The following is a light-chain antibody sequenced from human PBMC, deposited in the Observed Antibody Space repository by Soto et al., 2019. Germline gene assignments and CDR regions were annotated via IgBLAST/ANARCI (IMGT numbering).Light chain of an antibody. Sequence: QSALTQPASVSGSPGQSITIPCTGRSSDLGGLNYVSWYQQHPGKAPKLIFYKVDNRPSGVSDRFSASKSGNTASLTISGLQAEDEAHYYCSSYTTSPSPQWVFAGVTKVTVL. CDR2: KVD. V-gene: IGLV2-14*01. J-gene: IGLJ3*02. CDR1: SSDLGGLNY. CDR3: SSYTTSPSPQWV.